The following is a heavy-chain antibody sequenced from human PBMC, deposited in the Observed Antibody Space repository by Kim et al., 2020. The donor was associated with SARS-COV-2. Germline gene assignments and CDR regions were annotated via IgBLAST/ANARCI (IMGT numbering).Heavy chain of an antibody. CDR1: GGTFSSYA. D-gene: IGHD5-18*01. CDR2: IIPIFGTA. CDR3: ARAGIQLWSTHWYFDL. Sequence: SVKVSCKASGGTFSSYAISWVRQAPGQELEWMGGIIPIFGTANYAQKFQGRVTITADESTSTAYMELSSLRSEDTAVYYCARAGIQLWSTHWYFDLWGRGTLVTVSS. V-gene: IGHV1-69*13. J-gene: IGHJ2*01.